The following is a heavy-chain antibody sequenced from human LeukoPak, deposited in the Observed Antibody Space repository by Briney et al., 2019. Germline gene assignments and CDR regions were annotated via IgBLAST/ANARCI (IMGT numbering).Heavy chain of an antibody. J-gene: IGHJ5*02. CDR3: ARDVIA. CDR2: IDITGST. Sequence: SETLSLTCTVSDASISSGTYDWNWIRQSAGKGLEWIGHIDITGSTNYNPSLKSRVTISVDTSKNQFSLRLSSVTAADTAVYYCARDVIAWGQGTLVTVSS. CDR1: DASISSGTYD. V-gene: IGHV4-61*09.